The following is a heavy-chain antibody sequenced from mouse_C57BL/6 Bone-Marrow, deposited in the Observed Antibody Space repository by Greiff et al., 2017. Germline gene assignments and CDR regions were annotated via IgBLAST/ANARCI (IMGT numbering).Heavy chain of an antibody. J-gene: IGHJ2*01. CDR1: GYAFSSSW. V-gene: IGHV1-82*01. D-gene: IGHD3-2*02. CDR3: ERFDSSGFPDY. CDR2: IYPGDGDT. Sequence: QVQLQQSGPELVKPGASVKISCKASGYAFSSSWMYWVKQRPGKGLVWIGRIYPGDGDTNYNGKFKGKATLTADKSSSTAYMQLSSLTSEDSAVYFCERFDSSGFPDYWGQGTTLTVSS.